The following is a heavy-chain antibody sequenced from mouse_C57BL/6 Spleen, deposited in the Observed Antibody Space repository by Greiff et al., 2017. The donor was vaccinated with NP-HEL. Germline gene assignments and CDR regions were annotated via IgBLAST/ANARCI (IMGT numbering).Heavy chain of an antibody. CDR2: VDPSDSYT. D-gene: IGHD2-5*01. CDR1: GYTFTSYW. V-gene: IGHV1-50*01. Sequence: VQLQQPGAELVKPGASVKLSCKASGYTFTSYWMQWVKQRPGQGLAWIGEVDPSDSYTNYNQKFKGKATLTVDTSSSTAYMQLSSLTSEDAAVYYCARRSYSNPYYAMDYWGQGTSVTVSS. J-gene: IGHJ4*01. CDR3: ARRSYSNPYYAMDY.